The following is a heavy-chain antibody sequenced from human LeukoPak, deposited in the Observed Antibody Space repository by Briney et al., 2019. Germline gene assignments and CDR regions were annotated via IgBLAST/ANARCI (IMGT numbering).Heavy chain of an antibody. V-gene: IGHV3-33*01. CDR2: IWYDGSNK. D-gene: IGHD2-2*01. CDR1: GFTFSSYG. Sequence: GGSLRLSCAASGFTFSSYGMHWVRQAPGKGLEWVAVIWYDGSNKYYADSVKGRFTISRDNSKNTLYLQMNSLKTEDTAVYYCTTSIDYWGQGTLVTVSS. J-gene: IGHJ4*02. CDR3: TTSIDY.